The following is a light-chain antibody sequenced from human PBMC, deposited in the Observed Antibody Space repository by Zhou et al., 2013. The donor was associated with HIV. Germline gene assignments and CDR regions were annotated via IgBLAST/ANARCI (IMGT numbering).Light chain of an antibody. J-gene: IGKJ4*01. CDR3: QQANSFPLT. CDR2: KAS. Sequence: DIQMTQSPFTLSASVGDRVTITCRASQSISSWLAWYQQKPGKAPKLLIYKASSLQSGVPSRFSGSGSGTDFTLTISSLQPDDFATYYCQQANSFPLTFGGGTKVEIK. V-gene: IGKV1-5*03. CDR1: QSISSW.